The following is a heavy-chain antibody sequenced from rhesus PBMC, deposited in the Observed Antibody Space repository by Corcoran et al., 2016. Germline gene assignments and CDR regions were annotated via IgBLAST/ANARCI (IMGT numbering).Heavy chain of an antibody. CDR2: IYGSSGST. Sequence: QVQLQQWGEGLVKPSETLSLTCAVYGGSISGYYYWSWIRQPPGKGLEWIGYIYGSSGSTYYNPSLKSRVTISTDTSMNQFSLKLSSVTAADTAVYYCARGYSSGWSYNYGLDSWGQGVVVTVSS. V-gene: IGHV4-73*01. D-gene: IGHD6S26*01. J-gene: IGHJ6*01. CDR3: ARGYSSGWSYNYGLDS. CDR1: GGSISGYYY.